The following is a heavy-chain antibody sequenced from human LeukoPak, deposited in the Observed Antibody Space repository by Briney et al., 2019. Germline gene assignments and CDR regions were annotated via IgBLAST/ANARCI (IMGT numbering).Heavy chain of an antibody. CDR3: ARDRDYYGSGSYYLKSQEKAPSYYYYGMDV. CDR2: IYHSGST. CDR1: GGSISSSNW. D-gene: IGHD3-10*01. J-gene: IGHJ6*02. Sequence: SETLSLTCAVSGGSISSSNWWSWVRQPPGKGLEWIGEIYHSGSTNYNPSLKSRVTISVDKSKNQFSLKLSSVTAADTAVYYCARDRDYYGSGSYYLKSQEKAPSYYYYGMDVWGQGTTVTVSS. V-gene: IGHV4-4*02.